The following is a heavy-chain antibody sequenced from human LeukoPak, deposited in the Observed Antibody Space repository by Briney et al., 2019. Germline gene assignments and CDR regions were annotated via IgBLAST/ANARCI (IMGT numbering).Heavy chain of an antibody. Sequence: PGGSLRPSCAASGFTFSDYYMSWIRQAPGKGLEWVSYISSSGTTIYYADSVKGRFTISRDNAKNSLYLQMNSLRAEDTAVYYCATERVQGGYDPLDYWGQGTLVTVSS. CDR1: GFTFSDYY. CDR3: ATERVQGGYDPLDY. V-gene: IGHV3-11*01. CDR2: ISSSGTTI. J-gene: IGHJ4*02. D-gene: IGHD5-12*01.